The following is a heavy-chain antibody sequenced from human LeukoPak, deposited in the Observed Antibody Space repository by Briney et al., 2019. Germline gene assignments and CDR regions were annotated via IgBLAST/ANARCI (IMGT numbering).Heavy chain of an antibody. CDR3: TRMTTGHDY. D-gene: IGHD4-17*01. J-gene: IGHJ4*02. CDR2: INHSGYT. Sequence: SETLSLTCNVYGGSFSGPYWTWIRQSPGKGLEWIGEINHSGYTNDNPSLKSRVTLSIDTSRKQFSLNLRSVTVADAGTYYCTRMTTGHDYWGQGTLVTVSS. V-gene: IGHV4-34*01. CDR1: GGSFSGPY.